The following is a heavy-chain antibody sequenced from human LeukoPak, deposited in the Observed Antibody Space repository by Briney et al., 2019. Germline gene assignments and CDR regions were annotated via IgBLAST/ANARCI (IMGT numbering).Heavy chain of an antibody. D-gene: IGHD3-3*01. CDR3: ATKFWSGYPQRNWFDP. Sequence: GGSLRLSCAASGFRFSDYGMHWARQAPGKGLEWVAFISYDERNKYYADSVKGRFTISRDNSKNMLYLQMNSLRAEDTAVYYCATKFWSGYPQRNWFDPWGQGTLVTVSS. CDR2: ISYDERNK. V-gene: IGHV3-30*02. J-gene: IGHJ5*02. CDR1: GFRFSDYG.